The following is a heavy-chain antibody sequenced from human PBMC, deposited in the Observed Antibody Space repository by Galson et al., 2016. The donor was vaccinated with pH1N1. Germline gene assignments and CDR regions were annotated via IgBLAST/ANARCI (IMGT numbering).Heavy chain of an antibody. V-gene: IGHV1-18*01. J-gene: IGHJ6*02. D-gene: IGHD4-17*01. CDR3: ASQTTVTIAGYYYYYGMDV. CDR2: ISANNGNT. Sequence: SVKVSCKASGYTFTSYGISWVRRAPGQGLEWMGWISANNGNTNYAQKLQGRVTMTTDTSTSTAYMELRSLRSDDTAVYYCASQTTVTIAGYYYYYGMDVWGQGTTVTVSS. CDR1: GYTFTSYG.